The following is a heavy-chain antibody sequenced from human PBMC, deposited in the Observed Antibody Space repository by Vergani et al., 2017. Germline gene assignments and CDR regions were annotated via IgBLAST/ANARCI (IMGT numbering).Heavy chain of an antibody. Sequence: EVQLLESGGGLVQPGGSLRLSCAASGFTFSSYAMSWVRQAPGKGLEWVSAISGSGGSTYYADSVKGRFTISRDNSKNTLYLQMNSLRAEDTAVYYCGSAEDILTGYYNLYYYGMDVWGQGTTVTVSS. CDR3: GSAEDILTGYYNLYYYGMDV. V-gene: IGHV3-23*01. CDR2: ISGSGGST. D-gene: IGHD3-9*01. J-gene: IGHJ6*02. CDR1: GFTFSSYA.